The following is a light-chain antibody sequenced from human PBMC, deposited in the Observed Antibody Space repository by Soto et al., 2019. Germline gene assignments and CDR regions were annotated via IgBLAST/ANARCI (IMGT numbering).Light chain of an antibody. Sequence: DIQLTQSPSLLSASVGDRVRISCRASHDISTYLAWYQQRKGKAPKLMIYEASTLQSGVPSRFSGSGYGTDFDLTISSPQPEDFATYYCQQLSSSPLTFGGGTKVDIK. CDR1: HDISTY. V-gene: IGKV1-9*01. CDR3: QQLSSSPLT. CDR2: EAS. J-gene: IGKJ4*01.